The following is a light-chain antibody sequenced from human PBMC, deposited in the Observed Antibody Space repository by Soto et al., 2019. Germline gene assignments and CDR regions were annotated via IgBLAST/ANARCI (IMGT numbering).Light chain of an antibody. Sequence: DIQVTQSPSTLSASVGDRVTITCRASQNIDIWLSWYQQKPGKVHKLLIYDASNLNSGVPSRFSGSGSGTDLTLTISSLHPDDFGTYDCQQHKRYPVTSGGGTKV. J-gene: IGKJ4*01. V-gene: IGKV1-5*01. CDR2: DAS. CDR1: QNIDIW. CDR3: QQHKRYPVT.